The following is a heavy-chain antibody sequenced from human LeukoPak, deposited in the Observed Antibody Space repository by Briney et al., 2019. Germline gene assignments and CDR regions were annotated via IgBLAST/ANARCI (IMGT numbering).Heavy chain of an antibody. CDR1: AFTFSSYA. CDR3: AGDGSGSYHCDY. J-gene: IGHJ4*02. Sequence: GRSLRLSCAASAFTFSSYAMHCVRQPPGKGLEWVAVISYHGSNKYYADSVKDRFTISRDNSKNTLYLQMNSLRAEDTAVYYCAGDGSGSYHCDYWGQGTLVTVSS. CDR2: ISYHGSNK. D-gene: IGHD1-26*01. V-gene: IGHV3-30-3*01.